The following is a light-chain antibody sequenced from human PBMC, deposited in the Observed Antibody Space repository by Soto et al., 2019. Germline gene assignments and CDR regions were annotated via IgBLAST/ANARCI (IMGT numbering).Light chain of an antibody. CDR3: QQSYSTPLT. V-gene: IGKV1-39*01. CDR2: AAS. Sequence: DIQMTQSPYSLSASVGDRVTITCGASQSISSYLNWYQQKPGKAPKLLIYAASSLQSGVPSRFSGSGSGTDFTLTISSLQPEDFATYYCQQSYSTPLTFGGGTKVEIK. CDR1: QSISSY. J-gene: IGKJ4*01.